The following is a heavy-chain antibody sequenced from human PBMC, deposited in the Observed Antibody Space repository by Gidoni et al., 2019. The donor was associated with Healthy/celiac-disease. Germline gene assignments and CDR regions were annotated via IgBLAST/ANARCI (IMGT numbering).Heavy chain of an antibody. CDR1: GFPFSSYA. CDR3: ARATSVWFGEFDY. J-gene: IGHJ4*02. CDR2: ISSNGGST. Sequence: EVQLVESGGGLVQPGGSLRLSCAASGFPFSSYAMHWVRQAPGKGLEYVSAISSNGGSTYYANSVKGRFTISRDNSKNTLYLQMGSLRAEDMAVYYCARATSVWFGEFDYWGQGTLVTVSS. V-gene: IGHV3-64*01. D-gene: IGHD3-10*01.